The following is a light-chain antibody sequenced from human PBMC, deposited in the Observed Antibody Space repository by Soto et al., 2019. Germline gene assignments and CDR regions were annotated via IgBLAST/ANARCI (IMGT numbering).Light chain of an antibody. V-gene: IGKV3-20*01. Sequence: EIVLTQSPGTLSLSPGERATLSCRASQSVSSNYLAWYQQKPGQAPGLLIYGASSRATGIPDRFSGSGSGTDFTLTISRLEPADFAVFYCQQYGSSPLTFGGGTMVEIK. J-gene: IGKJ4*01. CDR2: GAS. CDR1: QSVSSNY. CDR3: QQYGSSPLT.